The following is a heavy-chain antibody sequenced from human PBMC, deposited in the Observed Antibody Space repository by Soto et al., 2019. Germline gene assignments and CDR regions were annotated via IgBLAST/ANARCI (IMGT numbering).Heavy chain of an antibody. J-gene: IGHJ4*02. V-gene: IGHV1-18*01. CDR3: ARDPVAGTYFDY. CDR2: INAYNGNT. Sequence: QVQLVQSGAEVKKPGASVKVSCKASGYTFTSYGISWVRQAPGQGLEWMGWINAYNGNTNYAQKLXGXVTRTTDTSTSTAYMELRSLRSDDTAVFYCARDPVAGTYFDYWGQGTLVTVSS. CDR1: GYTFTSYG. D-gene: IGHD6-19*01.